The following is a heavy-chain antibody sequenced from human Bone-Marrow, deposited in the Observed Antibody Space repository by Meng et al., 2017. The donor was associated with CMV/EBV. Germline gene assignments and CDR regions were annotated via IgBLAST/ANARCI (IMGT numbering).Heavy chain of an antibody. J-gene: IGHJ6*02. CDR2: ISSSSSTI. Sequence: GGSLRLSCAASGFTFSDYSMNWVRQAPGKGLEWVSYISSSSSTIYYANSVKGRFTFSRDNAKNSLYLQMNSLRAEGTAVYYCARESIVGAYYYYYYGMDVWGQGTTVTFAS. V-gene: IGHV3-48*04. D-gene: IGHD1-26*01. CDR3: ARESIVGAYYYYYYGMDV. CDR1: GFTFSDYS.